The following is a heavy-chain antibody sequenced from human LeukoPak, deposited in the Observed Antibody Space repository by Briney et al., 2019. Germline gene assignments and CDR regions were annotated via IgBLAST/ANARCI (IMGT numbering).Heavy chain of an antibody. J-gene: IGHJ6*02. CDR1: GGSISSYY. Sequence: SETLSLTCTVSGGSISSYYWSWIRQHPGKGLEWIGYIYYSGGTYYNPSLKSRVTISVDTSKNQFSLKLSSVTAADTAVYYCARDAPLRVYGDYSAGLDVWGQGTTVTVSS. V-gene: IGHV4-59*06. D-gene: IGHD4-17*01. CDR2: IYYSGGT. CDR3: ARDAPLRVYGDYSAGLDV.